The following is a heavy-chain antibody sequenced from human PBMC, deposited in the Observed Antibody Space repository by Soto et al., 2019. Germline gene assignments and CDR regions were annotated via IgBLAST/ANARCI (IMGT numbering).Heavy chain of an antibody. CDR1: GFTFSDFA. J-gene: IGHJ4*02. Sequence: GGSMRLSCSASGFTFSDFARHWVRKTPGEGQGLRSGKGLEWVSAISGDSVYTYYADSVKGRFTTSRDNSQTTLYLQLSSLRSEDTAVYYCAKNRMTGQAHYDFWGQGTPVTISS. CDR2: ISGDSVYT. D-gene: IGHD3-9*01. V-gene: IGHV3-23*01. CDR3: AKNRMTGQAHYDF.